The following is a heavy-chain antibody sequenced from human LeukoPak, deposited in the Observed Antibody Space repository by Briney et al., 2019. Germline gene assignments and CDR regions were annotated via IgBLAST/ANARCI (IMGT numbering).Heavy chain of an antibody. V-gene: IGHV1-18*04. CDR3: AREVWSRDIGSLFDY. D-gene: IGHD1-26*01. CDR2: ISAQTGER. Sequence: ASVKVSCKTSGYNFKTSGITWVRQAPGQGLEWMGWISAQTGERHYAEKLQVRVTMTTDTSRSTGYMELKSLTSDDTAVYYCAREVWSRDIGSLFDYWGQGTLVIVSS. CDR1: GYNFKTSG. J-gene: IGHJ4*02.